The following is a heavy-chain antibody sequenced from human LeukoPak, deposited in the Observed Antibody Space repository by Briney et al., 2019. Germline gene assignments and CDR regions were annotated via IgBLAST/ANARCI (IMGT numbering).Heavy chain of an antibody. CDR1: GGSFSGYY. J-gene: IGHJ4*02. V-gene: IGHV4-34*01. CDR2: INHSGST. CDR3: ARTLRHYYFDY. D-gene: IGHD5-12*01. Sequence: PSETLSLTCAVYGGSFSGYYWSWIRQPPGKGLEWIGEINHSGSTNHNPSLKSRVTISVDTSKNQFSLKLSSVTAADTAVYYCARTLRHYYFDYWGQGTLVTVSS.